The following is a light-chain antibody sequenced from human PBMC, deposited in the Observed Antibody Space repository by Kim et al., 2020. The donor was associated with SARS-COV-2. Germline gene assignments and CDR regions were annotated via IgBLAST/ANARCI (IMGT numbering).Light chain of an antibody. CDR2: LGS. J-gene: IGKJ2*01. CDR3: MQALQRGT. V-gene: IGKV2-28*01. Sequence: GEPASISCRYRQSLLHNNEYNHLDWYVQKTGQSPQILIYLGSYRASGVPDRLSGSGSGTDFTLKISRVEAEDVGVYYCMQALQRGTFGQGTKLEI. CDR1: QSLLHNNEYNH.